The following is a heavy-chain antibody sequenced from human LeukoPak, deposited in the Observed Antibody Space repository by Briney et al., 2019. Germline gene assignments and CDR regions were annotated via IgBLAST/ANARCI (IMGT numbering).Heavy chain of an antibody. Sequence: PGGSLRLSCAASEITVDDTYMSWVRQTPGKGLEWVSVVYSGGKTFYADSVKGRFTISRDTSKNTVYLQMNTLRADDTAVYYCARQAAAGLDYWGQGTLVTVSS. CDR3: ARQAAAGLDY. CDR1: EITVDDTY. CDR2: VYSGGKT. V-gene: IGHV3-66*02. D-gene: IGHD6-13*01. J-gene: IGHJ4*02.